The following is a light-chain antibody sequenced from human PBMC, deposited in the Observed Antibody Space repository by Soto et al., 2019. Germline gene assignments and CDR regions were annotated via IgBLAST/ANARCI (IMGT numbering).Light chain of an antibody. CDR3: SSYRRGSTYV. J-gene: IGLJ1*01. CDR2: DVT. V-gene: IGLV2-14*01. CDR1: SSVVGGYNY. Sequence: LAQPASVSGSPGQSITVSCTGTSSVVGGYNYVSWYQQHPGKAPRLMIYDVTNRPSGVSNRFSGSKSGNTASLTISGLQAEDEADYYCSSYRRGSTYVFGTGTKVTVL.